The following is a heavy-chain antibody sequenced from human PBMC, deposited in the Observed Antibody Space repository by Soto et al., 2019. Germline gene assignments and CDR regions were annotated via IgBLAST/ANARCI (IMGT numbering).Heavy chain of an antibody. CDR3: SKDFLELAGGVWYYYYGMDV. CDR2: IRNKSNNYAT. D-gene: IGHD1-7*01. CDR1: GFTFSDSA. V-gene: IGHV3-73*01. Sequence: GSLRLSCAASGFTFSDSAMHWVRQASGKGLEWVGRIRNKSNNYATAYTASVKGRFTISRDDSKNTVYLQMNSLRAEDTAVYYCSKDFLELAGGVWYYYYGMDVWGQGTTVTVSS. J-gene: IGHJ6*02.